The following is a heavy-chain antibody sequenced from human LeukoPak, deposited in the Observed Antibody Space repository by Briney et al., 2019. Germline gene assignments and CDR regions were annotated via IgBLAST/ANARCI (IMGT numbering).Heavy chain of an antibody. D-gene: IGHD5-24*01. CDR1: GFTFSSYA. Sequence: GGSLRLSCAASGFTFSSYAMNWVRQAPGKGLEWVSYISSSGSTIYYADSVKGRFTISRDNAKNSLCLQMNSLRAEDTAVYYCARHLDGGDYWGQGTLVTVSS. CDR3: ARHLDGGDY. J-gene: IGHJ4*02. V-gene: IGHV3-48*03. CDR2: ISSSGSTI.